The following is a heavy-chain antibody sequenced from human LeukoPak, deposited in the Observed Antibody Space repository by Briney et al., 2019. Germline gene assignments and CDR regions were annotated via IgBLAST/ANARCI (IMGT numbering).Heavy chain of an antibody. D-gene: IGHD3-10*01. CDR2: ISSSSSTI. J-gene: IGHJ3*02. V-gene: IGHV3-48*01. CDR1: GFTFSSYG. CDR3: ARTYYYGSGSYSAFDI. Sequence: SGGSLRLSCAASGFTFSSYGMHWVRQAPGKGLEWVSYISSSSSTIYYADSVKGRFTISRDNAKNSLYLQMNSLRAEDTAVYYCARTYYYGSGSYSAFDIWGQGTMVTVSS.